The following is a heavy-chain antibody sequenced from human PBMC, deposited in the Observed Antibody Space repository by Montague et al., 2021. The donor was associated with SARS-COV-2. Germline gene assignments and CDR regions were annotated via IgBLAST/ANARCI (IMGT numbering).Heavy chain of an antibody. D-gene: IGHD3-22*01. Sequence: SETLSLTCAVSGGSISSGTWWTWVRQPPGKGLEWIGEISHSGGTNYNPSLKSRVTISVDTSKNQFSLKLSSVTAADTAVYYCAREAYYYDSSGYYGGGYYYYYDMDVWGQGTTVTVSS. CDR3: AREAYYYDSSGYYGGGYYYYYDMDV. CDR2: ISHSGGT. V-gene: IGHV4-4*02. CDR1: GGSISSGTW. J-gene: IGHJ6*02.